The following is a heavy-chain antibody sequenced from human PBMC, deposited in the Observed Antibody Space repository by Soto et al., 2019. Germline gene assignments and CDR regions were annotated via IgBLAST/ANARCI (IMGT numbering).Heavy chain of an antibody. D-gene: IGHD5-18*01. V-gene: IGHV1-3*01. Sequence: GASVKVSCKASGYTFTSYAMHWVRQAPGQRLEWMGWINAGNGNTKYSQKFQGRVTITRDTSASTAYMELSSLRSEDTAVYYCARRWTAMDLPSPAPFDYWGQGTLVTVSS. CDR2: INAGNGNT. CDR3: ARRWTAMDLPSPAPFDY. J-gene: IGHJ4*02. CDR1: GYTFTSYA.